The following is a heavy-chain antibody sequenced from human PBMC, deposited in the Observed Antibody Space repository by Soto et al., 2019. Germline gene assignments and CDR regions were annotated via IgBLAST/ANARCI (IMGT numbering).Heavy chain of an antibody. CDR3: ARDTDGLHY. J-gene: IGHJ4*02. CDR1: GLIFSNYK. CDR2: INTDGSIT. Sequence: PGGSLRLSCAASGLIFSNYKMHWVRQASGKGLVWVSRINTDGSITDYADSVKGRFTVSRDNPKNTLYLQMNSLRAEDTAVYYCARDTDGLHYWGQGTLVTVSS. V-gene: IGHV3-74*01.